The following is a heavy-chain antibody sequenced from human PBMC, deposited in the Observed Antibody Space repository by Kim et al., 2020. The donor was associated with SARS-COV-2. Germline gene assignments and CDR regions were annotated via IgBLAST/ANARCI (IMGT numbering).Heavy chain of an antibody. CDR1: GFTFSSYW. CDR3: ASSAAYSGYDYYYYYGMDV. V-gene: IGHV3-74*01. CDR2: INSDGSST. D-gene: IGHD5-12*01. Sequence: GGSLRLSCAASGFTFSSYWMHWVRQAPGKGLVWVSRINSDGSSTSYADSVKGRFTISRDNAKNTLYLQMNSLRAEDTAVYYCASSAAYSGYDYYYYYGMDVWGQGTTVTVSS. J-gene: IGHJ6*02.